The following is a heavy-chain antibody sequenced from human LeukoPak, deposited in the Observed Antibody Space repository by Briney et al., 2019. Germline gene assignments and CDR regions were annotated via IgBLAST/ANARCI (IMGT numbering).Heavy chain of an antibody. J-gene: IGHJ4*02. CDR1: GGSISSYY. V-gene: IGHV4-4*09. CDR2: IYTSGST. D-gene: IGHD5-12*01. CDR3: ARHSAYSGYDYGNDY. Sequence: SETLSLTCTVSGGSISSYYWSWIRQPPGKGLDWSGYIYTSGSTNYNPSLKSRVTISVDTSKNQFSLKLSSVTAADTAVYYCARHSAYSGYDYGNDYWGQGTLVTVSS.